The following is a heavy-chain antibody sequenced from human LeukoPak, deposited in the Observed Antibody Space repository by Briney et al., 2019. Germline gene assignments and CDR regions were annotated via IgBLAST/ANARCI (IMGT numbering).Heavy chain of an antibody. CDR3: VRDLGIFFDY. CDR1: GGSISSYY. Sequence: SETLSLTCTVSGGSISSYYWSWIRQPPGKGLEWIGYIYYSGSTNYNPSLKSRVTISVDTSKNQFSLKLSSVTAADTAVYYCVRDLGIFFDYWGQGILVTVSS. V-gene: IGHV4-59*01. J-gene: IGHJ4*02. CDR2: IYYSGST. D-gene: IGHD7-27*01.